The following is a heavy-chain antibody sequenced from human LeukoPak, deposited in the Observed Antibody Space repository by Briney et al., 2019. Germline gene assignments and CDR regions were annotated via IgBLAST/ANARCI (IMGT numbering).Heavy chain of an antibody. CDR1: GFTFSSYA. CDR3: AALAALLSYYFDY. CDR2: ISGSGGST. Sequence: GGSLRLSCAASGFTFSSYAMSWVRQAPGKGLEWVSAISGSGGSTYYADSVKGRFTISRDNSKNTLYLQMNSLRAEDMAVYYCAALAALLSYYFDYWGQGTLVTVSS. J-gene: IGHJ4*02. V-gene: IGHV3-23*01. D-gene: IGHD6-19*01.